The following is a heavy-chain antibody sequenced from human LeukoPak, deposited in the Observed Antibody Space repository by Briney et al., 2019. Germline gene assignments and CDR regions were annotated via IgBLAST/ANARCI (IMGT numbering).Heavy chain of an antibody. D-gene: IGHD6-19*01. CDR2: IYSGGST. CDR3: TIDSTSGWYHDY. J-gene: IGHJ4*02. V-gene: IGHV3-53*01. Sequence: GGSLRLSCAASGFTASSNYMSWVRQAPGKGLEWVSVIYSGGSTYYADSVKGRFTISRDNSKNTLYLQMNSLRAEDTAVYYCTIDSTSGWYHDYWGQGTLVTVSS. CDR1: GFTASSNY.